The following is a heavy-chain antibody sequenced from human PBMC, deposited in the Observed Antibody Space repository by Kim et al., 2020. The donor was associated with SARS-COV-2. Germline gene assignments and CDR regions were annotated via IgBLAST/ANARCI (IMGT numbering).Heavy chain of an antibody. Sequence: GGSLRLSCAASGFTFDDYGMSWVRQAPGKGLEWVSGINWNGGSTGYADSVKGRFTISRDNAKNSLYLQMNSLRAEDMALYHCARGYCSSTSCYGIGYYGMDVWGQGTTVTVSS. J-gene: IGHJ6*02. CDR1: GFTFDDYG. CDR3: ARGYCSSTSCYGIGYYGMDV. CDR2: INWNGGST. D-gene: IGHD2-2*01. V-gene: IGHV3-20*01.